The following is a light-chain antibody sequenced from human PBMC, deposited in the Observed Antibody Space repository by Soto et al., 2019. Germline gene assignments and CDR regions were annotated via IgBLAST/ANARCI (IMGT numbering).Light chain of an antibody. CDR3: QQYNNWPQT. J-gene: IGKJ1*01. Sequence: EVVMTQSPATLSVSPGEGVTLSCRANQSVSSNLAWYQQKPGQAPRLLIYGASTRATGIPARFSGSGSGTEFTLTISSLQSEDFAVYYCQQYNNWPQTFGQGTKVDIK. CDR2: GAS. V-gene: IGKV3-15*01. CDR1: QSVSSN.